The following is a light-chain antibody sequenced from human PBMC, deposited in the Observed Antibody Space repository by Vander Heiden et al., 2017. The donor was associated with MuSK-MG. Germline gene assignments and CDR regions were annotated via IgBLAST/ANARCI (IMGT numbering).Light chain of an antibody. Sequence: DIQMTQSPSSLSASLGDRVTITCRGSQSISSYLNWYQQKPGKAPKLLIYAASSLQSGVPSRFSGSGSGTDFTLTISSLQPEDFATYYCQPTYSTPWTFGQGTKVEIK. CDR1: QSISSY. V-gene: IGKV1-39*01. CDR2: AAS. CDR3: QPTYSTPWT. J-gene: IGKJ1*01.